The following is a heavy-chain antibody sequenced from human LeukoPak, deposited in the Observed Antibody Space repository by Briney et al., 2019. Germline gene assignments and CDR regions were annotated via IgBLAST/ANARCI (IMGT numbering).Heavy chain of an antibody. J-gene: IGHJ6*02. CDR2: ISWDGGST. Sequence: GGSLRLSCAASGFTFYDYTMHWVRQAPGKGLEWVSLISWDGGSTYYADSVKGRFTISRDNSKNSLYLQMNSLRTEDTALYYCAKDKGEYYYYGMDVWGQGTTVTVSS. CDR3: AKDKGEYYYYGMDV. D-gene: IGHD3-16*01. V-gene: IGHV3-43*01. CDR1: GFTFYDYT.